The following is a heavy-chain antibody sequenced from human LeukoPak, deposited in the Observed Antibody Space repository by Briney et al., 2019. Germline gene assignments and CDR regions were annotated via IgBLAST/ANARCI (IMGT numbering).Heavy chain of an antibody. V-gene: IGHV3-30*02. J-gene: IGHJ3*02. Sequence: GGSLRLSCAASGFTFSSYGMHWVRQAPGKGLEWVAFIRYDGSNKYYADSVKGRFTISRDNSKNTLYLQMNSLRAEDTAVYYCANHIAAAAPDDAFDIWGQGTMVTVPS. CDR1: GFTFSSYG. CDR3: ANHIAAAAPDDAFDI. CDR2: IRYDGSNK. D-gene: IGHD6-13*01.